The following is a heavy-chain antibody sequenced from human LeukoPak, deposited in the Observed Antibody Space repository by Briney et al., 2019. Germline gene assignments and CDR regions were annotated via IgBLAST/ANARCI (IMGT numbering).Heavy chain of an antibody. CDR2: IYPGDSDT. V-gene: IGHV5-51*01. CDR3: ATYPHRDSSGYYAPSDAFDI. J-gene: IGHJ3*02. CDR1: GYSFTSYW. Sequence: RESLKISCKGSGYSFTSYWIGWVRQMPGKGLEWMGIIYPGDSDTRYSPSFQGQVTISADKSISTAYLQWSSLKASDTAMYYCATYPHRDSSGYYAPSDAFDIWGQGTMVTVSS. D-gene: IGHD3-22*01.